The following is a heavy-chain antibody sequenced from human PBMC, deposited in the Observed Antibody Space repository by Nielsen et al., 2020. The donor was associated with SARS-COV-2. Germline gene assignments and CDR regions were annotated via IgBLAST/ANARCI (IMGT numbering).Heavy chain of an antibody. CDR2: IDPSDSYT. D-gene: IGHD3-10*01. J-gene: IGHJ6*03. CDR3: ARSMRGPYHMDV. Sequence: VRQMPGKGLEWMGRIDPSDSYTNYSPSFQGHVTISADKSISTAYLQWSSLKAPDTAMYYCARSMRGPYHMDVWGKGTTVTVSS. V-gene: IGHV5-10-1*01.